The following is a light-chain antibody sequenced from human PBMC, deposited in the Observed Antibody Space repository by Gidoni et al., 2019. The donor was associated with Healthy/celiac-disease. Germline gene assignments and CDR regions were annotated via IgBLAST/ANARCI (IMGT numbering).Light chain of an antibody. CDR3: QQYNNWPRT. CDR1: QSVSSN. J-gene: IGKJ1*01. Sequence: ELVMTQSPATLSVSPGERGTLSCRASQSVSSNLAWYQQKPGQAPRLLISGASTRATGSPPMFSGSGSGTEFTLTISSLKFEDFAVYYCQQYNNWPRTFXQXTKVEIK. CDR2: GAS. V-gene: IGKV3-15*01.